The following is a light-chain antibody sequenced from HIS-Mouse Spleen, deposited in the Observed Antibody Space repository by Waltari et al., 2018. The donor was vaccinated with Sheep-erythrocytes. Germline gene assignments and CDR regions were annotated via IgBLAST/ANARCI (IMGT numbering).Light chain of an antibody. J-gene: IGLJ2*01. Sequence: SYELTQPPSVSVSPGQTASITCSGDKLGDKYACWYQQKPGQSPVLVIYQDSKRPSGIPERFSGSNSGTTATLTIGGTHAMDEADYYCQAWDSSNAVFGGGTKLTVL. CDR2: QDS. V-gene: IGLV3-1*01. CDR3: QAWDSSNAV. CDR1: KLGDKY.